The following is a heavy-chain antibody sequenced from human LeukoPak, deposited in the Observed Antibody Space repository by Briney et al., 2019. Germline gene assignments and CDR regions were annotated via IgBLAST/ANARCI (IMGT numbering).Heavy chain of an antibody. V-gene: IGHV4-39*01. Sequence: SETLSLTCSVSGDSISSSSYYWGWIRQPPGRGLEWIGNINYSGRTYYSTSLKSRVTISVDTSKNQFSLKLSSVTAADTAVYYCATSESYSSPPWALDYWGQGTLVTVSS. CDR1: GDSISSSSYY. CDR2: INYSGRT. D-gene: IGHD6-19*01. CDR3: ATSESYSSPPWALDY. J-gene: IGHJ4*02.